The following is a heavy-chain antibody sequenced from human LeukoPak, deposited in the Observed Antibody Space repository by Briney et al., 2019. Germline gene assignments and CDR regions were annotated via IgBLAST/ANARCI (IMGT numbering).Heavy chain of an antibody. V-gene: IGHV3-48*04. J-gene: IGHJ4*02. CDR2: ISSTSSVI. Sequence: GGSLRLSCAASGSTLSSHTMNWVRQAPGKGLEWVSYISSTSSVIYYADSVKGRFTISRDNAKNTLCLQMNSLRAEDTAVYYCARAYSSGWYYFDYWGQGTLVTVSS. CDR1: GSTLSSHT. CDR3: ARAYSSGWYYFDY. D-gene: IGHD6-19*01.